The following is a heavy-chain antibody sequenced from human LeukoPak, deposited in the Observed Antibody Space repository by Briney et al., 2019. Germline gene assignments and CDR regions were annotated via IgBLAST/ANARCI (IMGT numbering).Heavy chain of an antibody. V-gene: IGHV1-69*05. J-gene: IGHJ3*02. CDR2: IIPIFVTA. Sequence: PSVKVSCKASGGTFSSHAISWVRQAPGQGLEGMGGIIPIFVTANYAQKFQGRVTITTDESTSTAYMELSSLRSEDTAVYYCARGLRFYVVVTAGTAFDIWGQGTMVTVSS. D-gene: IGHD2-21*02. CDR3: ARGLRFYVVVTAGTAFDI. CDR1: GGTFSSHA.